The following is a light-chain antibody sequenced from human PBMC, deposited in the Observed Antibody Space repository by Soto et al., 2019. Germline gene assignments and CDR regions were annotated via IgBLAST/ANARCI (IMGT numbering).Light chain of an antibody. CDR1: QSISSW. CDR3: QQDGSSSRWT. J-gene: IGKJ1*01. Sequence: DIQMTQSPSTLSASVGARVTITCRASQSISSWLAWYQQKPGRAPKLLIYKASSLETGGPARFSGSRSGTECTLSISSLQPDDFASYYCQQDGSSSRWTCGQGTKVEIK. V-gene: IGKV1-5*03. CDR2: KAS.